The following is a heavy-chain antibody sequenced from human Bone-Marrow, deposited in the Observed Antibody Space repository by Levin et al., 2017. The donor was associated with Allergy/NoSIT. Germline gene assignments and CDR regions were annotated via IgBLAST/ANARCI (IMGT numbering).Heavy chain of an antibody. CDR1: GFTFSSFW. J-gene: IGHJ6*02. Sequence: PGGSLRLSCAASGFTFSSFWMTWVRQAPGKGLEWVANIKVDGSETYYVDSVKGRFTISRDNAKNSVYLQMNSLRVDDTAVYYCAREEGWGYHYGMDVWGQVTTVTVSS. CDR2: IKVDGSET. V-gene: IGHV3-7*01. D-gene: IGHD6-19*01. CDR3: AREEGWGYHYGMDV.